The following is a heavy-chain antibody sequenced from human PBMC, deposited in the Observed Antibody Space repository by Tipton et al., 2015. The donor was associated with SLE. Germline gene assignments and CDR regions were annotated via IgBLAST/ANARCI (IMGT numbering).Heavy chain of an antibody. V-gene: IGHV3-9*01. CDR2: ITWNCADI. D-gene: IGHD4/OR15-4a*01. CDR3: VKDFNDYKDF. J-gene: IGHJ1*01. CDR1: GFTFDDYA. Sequence: SLRLSCAASGFTFDDYAMHWVRQVPGKGLEWVSGITWNCADIGYADSVKGRFTISRDNAKNALYLQINSLKPEDTALYYCVKDFNDYKDFWGQGTLVTVAS.